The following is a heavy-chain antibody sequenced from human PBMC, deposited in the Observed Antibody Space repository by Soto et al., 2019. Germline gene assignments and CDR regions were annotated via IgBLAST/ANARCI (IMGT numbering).Heavy chain of an antibody. D-gene: IGHD2-2*01. J-gene: IGHJ4*02. V-gene: IGHV3-30-3*01. CDR3: GRCSSTSCHLGSDY. CDR2: ISYDGSNK. Sequence: QVQLVESGGGVVQPGRSLRLSCAASGFTFSSYAMNWVRQAPGKGLEWVALISYDGSNKYYADSVKGRFTISRDNSKNTLYLQMNSLRDADTAFYYCGRCSSTSCHLGSDYWGQGPLVTVSS. CDR1: GFTFSSYA.